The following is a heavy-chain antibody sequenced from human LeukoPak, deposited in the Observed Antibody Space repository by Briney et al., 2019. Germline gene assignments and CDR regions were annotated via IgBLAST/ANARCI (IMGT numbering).Heavy chain of an antibody. V-gene: IGHV3-7*01. CDR1: GFTFSSYE. CDR3: ATGTEMDRGVIINGHLDY. J-gene: IGHJ4*02. CDR2: INQYGNEK. Sequence: GGSLRLSCAASGFTFSSYEMNWVRQAPGKGLEWVANINQYGNEKYYVDSVKGRFTISRDNGKNSLYLEMNSLRAEDTAVYYCATGTEMDRGVIINGHLDYWGQGTLVTASS. D-gene: IGHD3-10*01.